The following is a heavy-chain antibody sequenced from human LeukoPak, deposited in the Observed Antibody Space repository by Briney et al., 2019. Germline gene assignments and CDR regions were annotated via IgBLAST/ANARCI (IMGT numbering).Heavy chain of an antibody. CDR1: GGSISSSGYY. CDR3: ARDECLGELSFCQSDD. V-gene: IGHV4-39*01. Sequence: SETLSLTCTVSGGSISSSGYYWSWIRQPPGKGLEWIGSIYYSGSTYYNPSLKSRVTISVDTSKNQFSLKLSSVTAADTAVYYCARDECLGELSFCQSDDWGQGTLVTVSS. D-gene: IGHD3-16*02. J-gene: IGHJ4*02. CDR2: IYYSGST.